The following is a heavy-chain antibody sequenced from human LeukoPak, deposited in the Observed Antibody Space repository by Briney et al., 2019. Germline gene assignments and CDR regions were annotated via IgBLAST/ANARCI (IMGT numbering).Heavy chain of an antibody. Sequence: GGSLRLSCAASGFTFSSYAMHWVRQAPGKGLEWVAVIWYDGSNKYYADSVKGRFTISRDNSKNTLYLQMNSLRAEDTAVYYCARDRYPYYYDSSGYYFDYWGQGTLVTVSS. CDR2: IWYDGSNK. CDR3: ARDRYPYYYDSSGYYFDY. CDR1: GFTFSSYA. V-gene: IGHV3-33*08. D-gene: IGHD3-22*01. J-gene: IGHJ4*02.